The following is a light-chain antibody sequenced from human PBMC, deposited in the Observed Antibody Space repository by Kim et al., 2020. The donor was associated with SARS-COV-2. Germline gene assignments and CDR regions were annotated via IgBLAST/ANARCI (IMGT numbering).Light chain of an antibody. V-gene: IGKV3-11*01. CDR3: QQRSTWPPA. CDR1: QSVRKY. CDR2: DTS. J-gene: IGKJ1*01. Sequence: EIVLTQSPATLSLSAGERATLSCRASQSVRKYLAWYQQKPGQSPRLLNHDTSNRATGIPARFSGSGSGTDFTLTISSLEPEDFAVYYCQQRSTWPPAFGQGTKVDIK.